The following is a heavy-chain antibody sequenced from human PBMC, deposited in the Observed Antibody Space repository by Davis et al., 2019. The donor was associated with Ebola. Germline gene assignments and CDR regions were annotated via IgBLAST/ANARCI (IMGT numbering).Heavy chain of an antibody. Sequence: GGSLRLSCAASGFTFSSYGMHWVRQASGKGLEWVGRIRSKANSYATAYAASVKGRFTISRDNSKNTLYLQMNSLRAEDTAVYYCADTNEFYYYYGMDVWGQGTTVTVSS. V-gene: IGHV3-73*01. J-gene: IGHJ6*02. D-gene: IGHD1-1*01. CDR1: GFTFSSYG. CDR3: ADTNEFYYYYGMDV. CDR2: IRSKANSYAT.